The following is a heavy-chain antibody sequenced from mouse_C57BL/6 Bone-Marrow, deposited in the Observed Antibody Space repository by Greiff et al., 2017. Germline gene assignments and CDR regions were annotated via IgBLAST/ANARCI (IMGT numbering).Heavy chain of an antibody. Sequence: QVQLQQPGAELVRPGTSVKLSCKASGYTFTSYWMHWVKQRPGQGLEWIGVIDPSDSYTNYNQKFKGKATLTVDTSSSTAYMQLSSLTSEDSAVYDSASVAMMVTLYYYAMDYWGQGTSVTVSS. D-gene: IGHD2-3*01. CDR1: GYTFTSYW. CDR3: ASVAMMVTLYYYAMDY. CDR2: IDPSDSYT. J-gene: IGHJ4*01. V-gene: IGHV1-59*01.